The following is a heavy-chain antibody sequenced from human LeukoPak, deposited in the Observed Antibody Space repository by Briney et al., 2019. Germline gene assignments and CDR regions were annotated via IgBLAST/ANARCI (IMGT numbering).Heavy chain of an antibody. J-gene: IGHJ4*02. V-gene: IGHV3-7*01. CDR3: AGGNTMVREIDY. CDR2: IKQDGSEK. D-gene: IGHD3-10*01. CDR1: GFTFSSYW. Sequence: GGSLRLSCAASGFTFSSYWMSWVRQAPGKGLEWVANIKQDGSEKYYVDSVKGRFTISRDNAKNSVYLEMNSLRVEDTAVYYCAGGNTMVREIDYWGQGTLVTVSS.